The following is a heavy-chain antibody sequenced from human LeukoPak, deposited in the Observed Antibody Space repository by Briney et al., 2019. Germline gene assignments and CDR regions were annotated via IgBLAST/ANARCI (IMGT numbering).Heavy chain of an antibody. CDR3: AKVPHYDYVWGSYRPKTLYFDY. CDR1: GFTFSRSA. D-gene: IGHD3-16*02. CDR2: ISGSGGT. V-gene: IGHV3-23*01. J-gene: IGHJ4*02. Sequence: PGGSLRLSCAASGFTFSRSAMSWVRQAPGKGLEWVSAISGSGGTYYADSVKGRFTISRDNSKNTLYLQMNSLRAEDTAVYYCAKVPHYDYVWGSYRPKTLYFDYWGQGTLVTVSS.